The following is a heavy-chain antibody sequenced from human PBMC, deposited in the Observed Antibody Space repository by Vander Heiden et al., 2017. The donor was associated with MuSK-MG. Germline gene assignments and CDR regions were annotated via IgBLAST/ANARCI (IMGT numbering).Heavy chain of an antibody. V-gene: IGHV1-2*02. J-gene: IGHJ6*02. Sequence: LQLVQSGPEVKKPGASVKVSCKTSGHTFTGYYMHWVRQAPGQGLEWMGGINPNSGGTIDAKKFQGRVTMTRDTSISTAYMELSRLRSDDTAVYYCARDTEELRYFSYGMDVWGQGTTVTVSS. CDR2: INPNSGGT. D-gene: IGHD3-9*01. CDR3: ARDTEELRYFSYGMDV. CDR1: GHTFTGYY.